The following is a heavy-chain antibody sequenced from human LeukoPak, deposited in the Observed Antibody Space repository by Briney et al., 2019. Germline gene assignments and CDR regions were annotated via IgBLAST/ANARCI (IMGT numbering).Heavy chain of an antibody. CDR3: AKSRAFTIFGVDDKVIDY. D-gene: IGHD3-3*01. J-gene: IGHJ4*02. V-gene: IGHV3-23*01. CDR1: GFTFSSYA. CDR2: ISGSGGST. Sequence: PGGSLRLSCAASGFTFSSYAMSWVRQAPGKGLEWVSAISGSGGSTYYADSVKGRFTISRDNSKNTLYLQMNSLRAEDTAVYYCAKSRAFTIFGVDDKVIDYWGQGTLVTVSS.